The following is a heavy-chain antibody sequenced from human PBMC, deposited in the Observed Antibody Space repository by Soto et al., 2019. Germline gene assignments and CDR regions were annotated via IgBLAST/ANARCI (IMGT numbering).Heavy chain of an antibody. CDR3: ARSYGSTTENYYYYGMDV. D-gene: IGHD3-16*01. CDR1: GGTFSSYA. J-gene: IGHJ6*02. Sequence: QVQLVQSGAEVKKPGSSVKVSCKASGGTFSSYAISWVRQAPGQVLEWMGGIIPIFGTANYAQKFQGRVTITADESTSTAYMELSSLRSEDTAVYYCARSYGSTTENYYYYGMDVWGQGTTVTVSS. V-gene: IGHV1-69*01. CDR2: IIPIFGTA.